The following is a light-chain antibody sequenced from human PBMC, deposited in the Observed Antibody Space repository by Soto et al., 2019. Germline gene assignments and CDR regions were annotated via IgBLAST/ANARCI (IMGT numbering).Light chain of an antibody. CDR1: QSVSSSY. Sequence: EIVLTQSPGTLSLSPGERATLSCRASQSVSSSYLAWYQQKPGQAPRLIIYGASSRATGIPDRFSGSGSGTDFTLTISRLEPEDFAVYYCQQYGSSGTFGQVTKVEIK. V-gene: IGKV3-20*01. CDR3: QQYGSSGT. J-gene: IGKJ1*01. CDR2: GAS.